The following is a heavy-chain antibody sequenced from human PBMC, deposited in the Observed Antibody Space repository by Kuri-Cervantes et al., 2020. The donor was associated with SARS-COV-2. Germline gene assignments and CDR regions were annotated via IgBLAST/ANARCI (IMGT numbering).Heavy chain of an antibody. CDR1: GYTFSDYY. D-gene: IGHD3-10*01. J-gene: IGHJ6*02. V-gene: IGHV1-2*04. CDR3: ATGMVRGLIQSYYYGMDV. CDR2: INPNSGGT. Sequence: ASVKVSCKASGYTFSDYYMYWVRQAPGQGLEWMGWINPNSGGTSYAQKFQGWVTMTRDTSISTAYMELSRLRSDDTAVYYCATGMVRGLIQSYYYGMDVWGQGTTVTVSS.